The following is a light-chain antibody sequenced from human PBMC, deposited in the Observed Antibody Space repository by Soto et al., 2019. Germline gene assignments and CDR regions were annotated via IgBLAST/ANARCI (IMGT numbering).Light chain of an antibody. Sequence: QSVLTQPPSASGTPGQRVTISCSGSSSNIGSNYVYWYQQLPGTAPKLLIYQNNQRPSGVPDRFSGSKSGTSASLAISGLRSEDEADYYCAAWDDSLSGRVFGGGTKLTVL. CDR1: SSNIGSNY. CDR3: AAWDDSLSGRV. J-gene: IGLJ3*02. V-gene: IGLV1-47*01. CDR2: QNN.